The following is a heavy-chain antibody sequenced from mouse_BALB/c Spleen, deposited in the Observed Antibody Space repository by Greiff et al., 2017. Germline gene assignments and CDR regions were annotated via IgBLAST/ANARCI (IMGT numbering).Heavy chain of an antibody. CDR2: INPYNDGT. CDR1: GYTFTSYV. CDR3: ARNYRPYCFDY. Sequence: VLLQQSGPELVKPGASVKMSCKASGYTFTSYVMHWVKQKPGQGVEWIGYINPYNDGTKYNEKFKGKATLTSDKSSSTAYMELSSLTSEDSAVYYCARNYRPYCFDYWGQGTTLTVAS. J-gene: IGHJ2*01. D-gene: IGHD2-14*01. V-gene: IGHV1-14*01.